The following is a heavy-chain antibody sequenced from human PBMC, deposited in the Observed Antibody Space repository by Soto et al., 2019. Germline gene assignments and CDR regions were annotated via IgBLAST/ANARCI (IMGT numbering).Heavy chain of an antibody. CDR1: GVSITSHY. D-gene: IGHD3-16*01. Sequence: QVQLQESGPGLVKPSETLSLTCTVSGVSITSHYWTWIRQPPGKGLEWIGNIHYSGSTNYSPSLKGRVIISVDTSENPSSLKLSSVTTADTAVYYCTVGGAGHPFDYWGQGTLVTVSS. J-gene: IGHJ4*02. V-gene: IGHV4-59*11. CDR2: IHYSGST. CDR3: TVGGAGHPFDY.